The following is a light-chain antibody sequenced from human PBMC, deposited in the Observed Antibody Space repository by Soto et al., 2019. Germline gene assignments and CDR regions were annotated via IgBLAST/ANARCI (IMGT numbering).Light chain of an antibody. J-gene: IGKJ1*01. Sequence: EIVLTQSPGTLSLSPGERATLSCRASQSVSSSYLAWYQQKPGQAPRLLIYDTSSSATGIPDRFSGSGSGTDFALAISILEPEDFAVYYCQQCGSSPSFGQGTKVELK. V-gene: IGKV3-20*01. CDR1: QSVSSSY. CDR3: QQCGSSPS. CDR2: DTS.